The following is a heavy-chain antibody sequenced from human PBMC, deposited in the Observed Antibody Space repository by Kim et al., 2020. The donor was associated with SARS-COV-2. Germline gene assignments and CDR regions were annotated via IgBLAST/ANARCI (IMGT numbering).Heavy chain of an antibody. V-gene: IGHV3-7*01. CDR3: ARDPRIGQLVYNWFDP. CDR1: GFTFSSYW. CDR2: IKQDGSEK. Sequence: GGSLRLSCAASGFTFSSYWMSWVRQAPGKGLEWVANIKQDGSEKYYVDSVKGRFTISRDNAKNSLYLQMNSLRAEDTAVYYCARDPRIGQLVYNWFDPWGQGTLVTVSS. D-gene: IGHD6-13*01. J-gene: IGHJ5*02.